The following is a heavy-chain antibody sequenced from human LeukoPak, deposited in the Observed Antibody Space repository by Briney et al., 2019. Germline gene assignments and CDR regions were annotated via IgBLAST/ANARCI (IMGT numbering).Heavy chain of an antibody. Sequence: SETLSLTCTVSGGSISSSSYYWGWIRQPPGKGLEWIGGIYYSGSTYYNPSLKSRVTISVDTSKNQFSLKLSSVTAADTAMYYCARNSVPTRIVGATRYFDYWGQGTLVTVSS. J-gene: IGHJ4*02. D-gene: IGHD1-26*01. CDR1: GGSISSSSYY. CDR2: IYYSGST. CDR3: ARNSVPTRIVGATRYFDY. V-gene: IGHV4-39*01.